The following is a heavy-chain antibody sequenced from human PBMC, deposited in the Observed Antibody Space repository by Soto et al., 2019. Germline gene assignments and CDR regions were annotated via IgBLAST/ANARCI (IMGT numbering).Heavy chain of an antibody. CDR3: VRLIGNSWLDS. J-gene: IGHJ5*01. CDR2: INPNSGGT. Sequence: SGRDSCNDAEYTLTGYYMDRVLQAPGQGLEWMGWINPNSGGTNYAQKFQGWVTMTRDTSISTAYMELSRLRPDDTAVYYCVRLIGNSWLDSWGQGTLVTVSS. V-gene: IGHV1-2*04. CDR1: EYTLTGYY. D-gene: IGHD3-16*01.